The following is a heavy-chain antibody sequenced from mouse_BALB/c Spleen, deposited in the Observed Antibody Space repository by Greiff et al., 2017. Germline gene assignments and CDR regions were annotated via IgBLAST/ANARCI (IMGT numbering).Heavy chain of an antibody. CDR3: ARQASINTFDY. D-gene: IGHD1-2*01. J-gene: IGHJ2*01. Sequence: VQLQQPGAELVKPGASVKLSCKASGYTFTSYWMHWVKQRPGQGLEWIGEIDPSDSYTNYNQKFKGKATLTVDKSSSTAYMQLSSLTSEDSAVYYCARQASINTFDYWGQGTTLTVSS. CDR2: IDPSDSYT. CDR1: GYTFTSYW. V-gene: IGHV1-69*02.